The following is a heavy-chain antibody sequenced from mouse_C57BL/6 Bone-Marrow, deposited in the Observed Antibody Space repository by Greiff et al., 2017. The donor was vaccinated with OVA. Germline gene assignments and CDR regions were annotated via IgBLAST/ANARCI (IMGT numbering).Heavy chain of an antibody. J-gene: IGHJ3*01. Sequence: VQLKESGAELVKPGASVKLSCTASGFNIKDYYMHWVKQRTEQGLEWIGRIDPEDGETKYAPKFQGKATITADTSSNTAYLQLSSLTSEDTAVYYCARGYGYDWFAYWGQGTLVTVSA. V-gene: IGHV14-2*01. CDR2: IDPEDGET. D-gene: IGHD2-2*01. CDR1: GFNIKDYY. CDR3: ARGYGYDWFAY.